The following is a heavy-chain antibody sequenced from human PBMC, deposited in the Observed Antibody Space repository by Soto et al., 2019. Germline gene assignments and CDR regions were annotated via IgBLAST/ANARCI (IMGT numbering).Heavy chain of an antibody. J-gene: IGHJ6*02. D-gene: IGHD3-16*01. V-gene: IGHV3-23*01. CDR1: GFTFSSYA. CDR2: ISGSGGST. Sequence: EVQLLESGGGLVQPGGSLRLSCAASGFTFSSYAMSWVRQAPGKGLEWVSAISGSGGSTYYADSVKGRFTISRDNSKNTLYLQMNSLRAEDTAVYYCAKEGPVGAHYYYYGMDVWGQGATVTVSS. CDR3: AKEGPVGAHYYYYGMDV.